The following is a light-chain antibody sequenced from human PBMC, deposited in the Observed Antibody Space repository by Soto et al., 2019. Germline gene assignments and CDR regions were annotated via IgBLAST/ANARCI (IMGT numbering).Light chain of an antibody. V-gene: IGKV3-15*01. J-gene: IGKJ5*01. CDR2: GAS. Sequence: EIVMTQSPATLSLSPVERATLSCRASQSVSSNLAWYQQKPGQAPRPLMYGASTRATGIPARFSGSGSGTDFTLTISSLQSEDFAVYYCQQYNDWPPINFGQGTRLEIK. CDR3: QQYNDWPPIN. CDR1: QSVSSN.